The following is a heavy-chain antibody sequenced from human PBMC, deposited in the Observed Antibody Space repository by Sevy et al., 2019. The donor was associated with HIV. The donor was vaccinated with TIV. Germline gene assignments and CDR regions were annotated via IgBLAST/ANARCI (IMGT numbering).Heavy chain of an antibody. CDR1: GFTFSHFP. CDR3: ARPPTPYGDYDYYFDS. D-gene: IGHD4-17*01. CDR2: ISFDGYTG. V-gene: IGHV3-30-3*01. J-gene: IGHJ4*02. Sequence: GGSLRLSCAASGFTFSHFPMYWVRQAPGQGPEWVALISFDGYTGTYADSVRGRFTISIDNRRDTLFLQMDSLTLNDTDVYDCARPPTPYGDYDYYFDSWGQGTLVTVSS.